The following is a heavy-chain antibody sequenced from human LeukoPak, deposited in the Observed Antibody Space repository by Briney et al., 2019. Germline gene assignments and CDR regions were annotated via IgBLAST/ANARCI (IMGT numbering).Heavy chain of an antibody. J-gene: IGHJ4*02. CDR2: IIPIFGTA. V-gene: IGHV1-69*13. CDR1: GYTFTDYY. D-gene: IGHD3-10*01. Sequence: SVKVSCKASGYTFTDYYMHWVRQAPGQGLEWMGGIIPIFGTANYAQKFQGRVTITADESTSTAYMELSSLRSEDTAVYYCAHTMVRGVIRRGTLDYWGQGTLVTVSS. CDR3: AHTMVRGVIRRGTLDY.